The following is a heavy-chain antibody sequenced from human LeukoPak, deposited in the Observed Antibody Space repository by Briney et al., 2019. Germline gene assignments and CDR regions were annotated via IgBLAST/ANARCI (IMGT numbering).Heavy chain of an antibody. Sequence: GGSLRLSCAASGFTFSSYAMSWSRQAPGKGLEWISYITSSGSTIYYADSVKGRFTVSRDNAKNSLYLQMNTLRAEDTAVYYCATHIAEATALHYWGQGTLVTVSS. CDR3: ATHIAEATALHY. V-gene: IGHV3-11*01. D-gene: IGHD6-13*01. CDR2: ITSSGSTI. CDR1: GFTFSSYA. J-gene: IGHJ4*02.